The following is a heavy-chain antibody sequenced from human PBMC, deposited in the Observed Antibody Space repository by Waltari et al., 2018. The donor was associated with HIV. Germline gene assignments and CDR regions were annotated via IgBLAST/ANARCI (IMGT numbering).Heavy chain of an antibody. CDR2: IDPSGGRT. J-gene: IGHJ4*02. D-gene: IGHD2-21*02. Sequence: QLVQSGAEVKKPGASVKVSCKASGYTFTRYKIYWVRQAPGQGLEWMGVIDPSGGRTNYAQNFQGRVTITRDTSTSTVYMEMSSLGYEDTAIYYCARAFCGGDCPPGNYWGQGTLVTVSS. CDR3: ARAFCGGDCPPGNY. V-gene: IGHV1-46*01. CDR1: GYTFTRYK.